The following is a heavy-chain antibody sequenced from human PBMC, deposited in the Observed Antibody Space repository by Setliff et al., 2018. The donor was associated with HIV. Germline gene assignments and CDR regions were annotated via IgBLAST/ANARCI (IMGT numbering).Heavy chain of an antibody. D-gene: IGHD5-12*01. V-gene: IGHV5-51*01. CDR3: ATRLLGYSGLGY. Sequence: PGESLKISCKTSGYNFATYYITWVRQMPGKGLEWIGRINPGDSDTGYSPSFQGQVTTSADKSISTTYLQWNSLKASDTAMYYCATRLLGYSGLGYWGQGTLVTVSS. J-gene: IGHJ4*02. CDR2: INPGDSDT. CDR1: GYNFATYY.